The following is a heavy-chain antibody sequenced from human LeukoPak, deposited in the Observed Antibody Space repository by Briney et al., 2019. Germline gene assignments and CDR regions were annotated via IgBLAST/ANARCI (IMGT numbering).Heavy chain of an antibody. J-gene: IGHJ4*02. CDR2: ISSSSSYI. CDR3: ARDVRSIAAAGTGGDY. Sequence: PGGSLRLSCAASGFTFSSYSMNWVRQAPGKGLEWVSSISSSSSYIYYADSVKGRFTISRDNAKISLYLQMNSLRADDTALYYCARDVRSIAAAGTGGDYWGQGTLVTVSS. V-gene: IGHV3-21*01. CDR1: GFTFSSYS. D-gene: IGHD6-13*01.